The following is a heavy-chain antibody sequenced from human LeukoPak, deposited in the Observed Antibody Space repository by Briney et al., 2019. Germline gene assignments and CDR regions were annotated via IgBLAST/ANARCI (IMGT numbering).Heavy chain of an antibody. J-gene: IGHJ4*02. CDR1: GGSISSGSYY. V-gene: IGHV4-61*02. CDR3: ARYSSGWYESY. CDR2: IYTSGST. D-gene: IGHD6-19*01. Sequence: SETPSLTCTVSGGSISSGSYYWSWIRQPAGKGLEWIGRIYTSGSTNYNPSLKSRVTISVDTSKNQFSLKLSSVTAADTAVYYCARYSSGWYESYWGQGTLVTVSS.